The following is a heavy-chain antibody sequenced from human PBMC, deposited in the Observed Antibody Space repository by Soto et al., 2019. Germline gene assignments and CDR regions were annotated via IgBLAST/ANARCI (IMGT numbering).Heavy chain of an antibody. CDR2: ISGYNGDT. D-gene: IGHD4-17*01. Sequence: QVQLVQSGGEVKQPGASVKVSCKTSGYTFTSYGISWVRQAPGQGLEWMGWISGYNGDTKYVQKFQGRVTLTTDTSTNTAYMEVGSLRSDDTAVYYCARDWVGDLAYWGQGPLVTVSS. CDR3: ARDWVGDLAY. V-gene: IGHV1-18*01. J-gene: IGHJ4*02. CDR1: GYTFTSYG.